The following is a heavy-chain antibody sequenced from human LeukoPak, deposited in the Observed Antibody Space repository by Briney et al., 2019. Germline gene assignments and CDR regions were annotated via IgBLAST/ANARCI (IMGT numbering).Heavy chain of an antibody. CDR3: ARGDGDGPARRSFDI. J-gene: IGHJ3*02. D-gene: IGHD7-27*01. Sequence: GASVKVSCKGSGYTFTGYYMHWVRQAPGQGLEWMGWINPTSGDTNYVQKFQGRVIMTRDTSISTAYMELSRVRSDDTAVYYCARGDGDGPARRSFDIWGRGTMVTVSS. V-gene: IGHV1-2*02. CDR2: INPTSGDT. CDR1: GYTFTGYY.